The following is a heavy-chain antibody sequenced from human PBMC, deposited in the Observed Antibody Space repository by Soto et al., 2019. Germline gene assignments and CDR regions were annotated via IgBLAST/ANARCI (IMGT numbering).Heavy chain of an antibody. V-gene: IGHV4-30-2*01. CDR1: GYSISSGYS. D-gene: IGHD3-22*01. J-gene: IGHJ4*02. Sequence: SETLSLTCTVSGYSISSGYSWSWIRQPPGKGLEWIGYIYHSGSTYYNPSLKSRVTISVDRSKNQFSLKLSSVTAADTAVYYCARNYYDSSGYYYVFDYWGQGTLVTVSS. CDR2: IYHSGST. CDR3: ARNYYDSSGYYYVFDY.